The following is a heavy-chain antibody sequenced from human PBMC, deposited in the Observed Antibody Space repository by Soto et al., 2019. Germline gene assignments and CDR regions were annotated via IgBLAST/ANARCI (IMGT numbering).Heavy chain of an antibody. V-gene: IGHV5-51*01. D-gene: IGHD1-1*01. CDR1: GYSFSSYW. J-gene: IGHJ4*02. Sequence: RGSPKISRKGSGYSFSSYWFGWARRMPEKVLEWMGIIYPGDSDTRYSPSFQGQVTISADKSISTAYLQWSSLKASDTAMYYRARPRYNWNDGTVGYWGQGTLVTVSS. CDR3: ARPRYNWNDGTVGY. CDR2: IYPGDSDT.